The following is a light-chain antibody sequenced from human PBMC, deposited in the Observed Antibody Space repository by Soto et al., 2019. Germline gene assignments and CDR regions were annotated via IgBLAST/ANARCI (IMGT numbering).Light chain of an antibody. CDR1: QSVSSN. Sequence: EIVMTQSPATLSVSPGERATLSCRASQSVSSNLAWYQQKPGQAPRLLIYGASTRATGIPARFSGSGSGTEFTLTISSLQSEDVALYYCQQYSNWPPAITFGQGTRLEIK. CDR3: QQYSNWPPAIT. J-gene: IGKJ5*01. V-gene: IGKV3-15*01. CDR2: GAS.